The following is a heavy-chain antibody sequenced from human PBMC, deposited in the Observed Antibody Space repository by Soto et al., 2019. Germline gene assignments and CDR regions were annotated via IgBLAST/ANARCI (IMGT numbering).Heavy chain of an antibody. CDR1: GYSFTSYW. CDR3: ARHIYSGSRPRDAFDI. Sequence: GESLKISCKGSGYSFTSYWIGWVRQMPGKGLEWMGIIYPGDSDTRYSPSFQGQVTISADKSISTAYLQWSSLKASDTAMYYCARHIYSGSRPRDAFDIWGQGTMVTGSS. D-gene: IGHD1-26*01. CDR2: IYPGDSDT. J-gene: IGHJ3*02. V-gene: IGHV5-51*01.